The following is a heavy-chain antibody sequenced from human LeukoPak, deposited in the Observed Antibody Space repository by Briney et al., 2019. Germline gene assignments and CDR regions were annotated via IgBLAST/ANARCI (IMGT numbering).Heavy chain of an antibody. CDR2: IGISSGNT. D-gene: IGHD5-12*01. CDR3: ARDHRYAFDN. CDR1: GFNFIDYS. J-gene: IGHJ4*01. V-gene: IGHV3-48*01. Sequence: GGSLRLSCAASGFNFIDYSMNWVRQAPGKGLEWISYIGISSGNTKYADSVKGRFTISRDKARNSLYLQMNSLRVEDTAVYYCARDHRYAFDNWGHGTLVTISS.